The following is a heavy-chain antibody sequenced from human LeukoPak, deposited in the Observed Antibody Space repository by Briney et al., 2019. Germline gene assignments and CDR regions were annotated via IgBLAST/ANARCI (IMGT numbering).Heavy chain of an antibody. Sequence: GGSLRHSCAASGLTFSNYAMTWVRQAPGKGLEWVSSITAGGGTSYTDSVKGRFTVYRDNSKNTLYLQMNSLRAGDTALYYCARDPNGDYVGAFDSWGQGTMVTVSS. CDR1: GLTFSNYA. CDR3: ARDPNGDYVGAFDS. V-gene: IGHV3-23*01. CDR2: ITAGGGT. J-gene: IGHJ3*01. D-gene: IGHD4-17*01.